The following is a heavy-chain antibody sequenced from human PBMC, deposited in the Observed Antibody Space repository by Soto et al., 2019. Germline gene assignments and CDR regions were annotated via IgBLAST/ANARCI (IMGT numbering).Heavy chain of an antibody. CDR1: GGTFSSFA. J-gene: IGHJ4*02. CDR3: AREMGLSLGY. CDR2: IIPMFGTA. V-gene: IGHV1-69*12. D-gene: IGHD3-16*02. Sequence: QVQLVQSGAEVKKPGSSVTVSCKASGGTFSSFAISWVRQAPGQGLEWMGGIIPMFGTATYAQKFQGRLTITADESTTTAYMELSSLTSDDTAEYNCAREMGLSLGYWGQGTLVTVSA.